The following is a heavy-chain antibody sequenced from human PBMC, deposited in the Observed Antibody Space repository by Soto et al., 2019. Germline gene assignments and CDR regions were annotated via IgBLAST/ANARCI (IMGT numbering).Heavy chain of an antibody. CDR3: AKDRGFVEWLPRQIDQ. Sequence: QEQLVESGGGVVQPGRSLKLPCEASGFPFSTDGIHWVRQTPGKGLDWVAAISYDGVNKYYPGSVKGRFTVSRDNSKNTVYLQLTSLTFENTAIYYCAKDRGFVEWLPRQIDQWGQGTRVTVSS. CDR2: ISYDGVNK. CDR1: GFPFSTDG. V-gene: IGHV3-30*18. J-gene: IGHJ4*02. D-gene: IGHD3-3*01.